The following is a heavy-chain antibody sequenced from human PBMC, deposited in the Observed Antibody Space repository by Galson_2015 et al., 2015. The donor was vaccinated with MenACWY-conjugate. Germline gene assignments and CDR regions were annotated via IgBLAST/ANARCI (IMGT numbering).Heavy chain of an antibody. V-gene: IGHV4-61*08. CDR3: AREFSY. CDR2: IYDSGTT. D-gene: IGHD2/OR15-2a*01. CDR1: GGSASSSGYY. Sequence: ATLSLTCTVSGGSASSSGYYWTWIRQPPGKGLEWIGLIYDSGTTKYNPSLKGRVTISLDTSKNQVSLKLSSVTAAVTAVYYCAREFSYWGQGTLVTVSS. J-gene: IGHJ4*02.